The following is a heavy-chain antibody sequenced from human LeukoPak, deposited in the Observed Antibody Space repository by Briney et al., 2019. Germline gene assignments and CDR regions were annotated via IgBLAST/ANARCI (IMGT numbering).Heavy chain of an antibody. J-gene: IGHJ4*02. CDR3: ARGGGHDWGAFDY. CDR2: IYNSGNT. Sequence: PSETLSLTCSVSGGSISSYYWSWIRQSPENGLEWIGYIYNSGNTNYNLFLKSRVTISADTSKNQFSLKLTSVTAADTAVYYRARGGGHDWGAFDYWGQGTLVTVSS. D-gene: IGHD5-12*01. V-gene: IGHV4-59*01. CDR1: GGSISSYY.